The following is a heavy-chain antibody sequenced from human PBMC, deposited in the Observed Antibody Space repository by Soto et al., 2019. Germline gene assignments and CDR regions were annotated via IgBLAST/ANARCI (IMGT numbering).Heavy chain of an antibody. Sequence: EVQLLESGGGLVQPGGSLRLSCAASGFTFSSYAMSWVRQAPGKGLEWVSAISGSGGSTYYADSVKGRFTISRDNSKNTRYLQMNSLRAEDTAVYYCAKWGYCSGGSCYLHYFDYWGQGTLVTVSS. D-gene: IGHD2-15*01. V-gene: IGHV3-23*01. CDR2: ISGSGGST. CDR3: AKWGYCSGGSCYLHYFDY. CDR1: GFTFSSYA. J-gene: IGHJ4*02.